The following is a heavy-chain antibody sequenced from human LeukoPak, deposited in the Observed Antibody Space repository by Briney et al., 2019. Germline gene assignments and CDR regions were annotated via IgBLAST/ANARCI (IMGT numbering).Heavy chain of an antibody. CDR1: GGSISSYY. Sequence: PSETLSLTCTASGGSISSYYWSWIRQPPGKGLEWIGYIYTSGSTNYNPSLKSRVTISVDTSKNQFSLKLSSVTAADTAVYYCARLVVVPAATPPYYYYMDVWGKGTTVTVSS. CDR2: IYTSGST. D-gene: IGHD2-2*01. CDR3: ARLVVVPAATPPYYYYMDV. V-gene: IGHV4-4*09. J-gene: IGHJ6*03.